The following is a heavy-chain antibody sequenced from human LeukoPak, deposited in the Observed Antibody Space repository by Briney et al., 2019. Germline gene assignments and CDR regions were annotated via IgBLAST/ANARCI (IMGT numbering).Heavy chain of an antibody. D-gene: IGHD2-15*01. CDR2: ISAYNGNT. V-gene: IGHV1-18*04. J-gene: IGHJ4*02. CDR1: VYTFTSYG. Sequence: ASVKVSCTASVYTFTSYGISWVRQAPGQGLEWMGWISAYNGNTNYAQKFQGRVTMTTDTSTSTAYMELRSLRSDDTAVYYCARLLLACSGGSCYYPDYWGQGTLVTVSS. CDR3: ARLLLACSGGSCYYPDY.